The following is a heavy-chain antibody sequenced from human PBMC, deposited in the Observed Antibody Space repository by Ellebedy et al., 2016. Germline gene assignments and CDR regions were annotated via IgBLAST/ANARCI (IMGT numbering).Heavy chain of an antibody. D-gene: IGHD5-12*01. CDR3: ARETSRYSAFIDY. V-gene: IGHV3-49*03. J-gene: IGHJ4*02. CDR1: GFTFGEYG. CDR2: IGTKAYGGTR. Sequence: GESLKISXRASGFTFGEYGMSWIRQAPGKGLEWVSFIGTKAYGGTREYAASVKGRFTISRDDSKRIVYLQMNTLKTEDTAVYYCARETSRYSAFIDYWGQGILVTVSS.